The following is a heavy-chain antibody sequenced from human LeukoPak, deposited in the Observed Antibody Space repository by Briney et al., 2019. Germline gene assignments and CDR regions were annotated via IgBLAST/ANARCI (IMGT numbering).Heavy chain of an antibody. J-gene: IGHJ5*02. D-gene: IGHD5-24*01. CDR3: ARVADGSSWFDP. CDR2: INPNSGGT. Sequence: ASVKVSCKASGYTFTGYYMHWVRQAPGQGLEWMGWINPNSGGTNYAQKFQGRVTMTRDTSISTAYMELSRLRSDDTAVYYCARVADGSSWFDPWGQGTLVTVSS. CDR1: GYTFTGYY. V-gene: IGHV1-2*02.